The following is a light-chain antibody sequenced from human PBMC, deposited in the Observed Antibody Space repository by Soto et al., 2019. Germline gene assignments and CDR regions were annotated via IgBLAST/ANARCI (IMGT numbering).Light chain of an antibody. V-gene: IGKV3-20*01. CDR1: ETVSSSY. J-gene: IGKJ1*01. CDR3: QQYDTLPRT. CDR2: GAS. Sequence: DIVLTQSPGTLSLSPGERATLSCRASETVSSSYLAWYQQAPGQAPRLLIYGASSRATGIPDRFNGSGSGTDFTLPLSRLEPEDSEVYYCQQYDTLPRTFGQGTKVDIK.